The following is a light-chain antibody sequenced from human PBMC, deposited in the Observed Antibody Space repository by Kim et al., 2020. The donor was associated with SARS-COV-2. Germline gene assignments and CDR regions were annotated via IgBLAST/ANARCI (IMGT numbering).Light chain of an antibody. Sequence: PGQRVTIAGSGSSSNMGRKYVYWYQYRPGTEPKPLIYRNNQRRSGVPDRVQGSKSGTSASLARSGLRAEDEADYYCATWDDSLSGVFGTGTKVTVL. V-gene: IGLV1-47*01. CDR2: RNN. J-gene: IGLJ1*01. CDR3: ATWDDSLSGV. CDR1: SSNMGRKY.